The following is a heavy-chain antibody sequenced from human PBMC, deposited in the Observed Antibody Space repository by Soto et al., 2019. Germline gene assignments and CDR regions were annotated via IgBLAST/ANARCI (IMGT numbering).Heavy chain of an antibody. CDR1: GYTFTNFG. D-gene: IGHD7-27*01. Sequence: QVQLVQSGAEVKKPGASVKVSCKTSGYTFTNFGISWVRQAPGQGLEWMGWISAYNGNTNYVQKFQGRVTMTTDTATSTAYMEVRTLRSDDTAVYYCARVGTPIDYWGQGTLVTVSS. J-gene: IGHJ4*02. CDR3: ARVGTPIDY. CDR2: ISAYNGNT. V-gene: IGHV1-18*01.